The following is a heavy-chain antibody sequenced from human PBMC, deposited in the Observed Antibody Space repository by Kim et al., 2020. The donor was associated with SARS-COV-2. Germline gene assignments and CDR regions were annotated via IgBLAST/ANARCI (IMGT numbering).Heavy chain of an antibody. J-gene: IGHJ4*02. CDR2: IYYSGST. CDR1: GGSISSSSYY. Sequence: SETLSLTCTVSGGSISSSSYYWGWIRQPPGKGLEWIGSIYYSGSTYYNPSLKSRVTISVDTSKNQFSLKLSSVTAADTAVYYCVWGREVWGFDYWGQGTLVTVSS. D-gene: IGHD3-16*01. CDR3: VWGREVWGFDY. V-gene: IGHV4-39*01.